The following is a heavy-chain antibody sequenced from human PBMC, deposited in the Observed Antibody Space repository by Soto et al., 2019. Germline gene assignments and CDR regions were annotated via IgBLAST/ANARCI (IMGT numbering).Heavy chain of an antibody. Sequence: EVHVVESGGGLVQPGGSLRLSCEASGFSFSGSTMHWVRQSSGKGLEWLGRIRGKGKTVATVYAASVKGRFTMSKDDSENLVYLQMTSLTSDDTATYYCTRQGPLGLTGLFYSYAMDVWGQGTTVTVSS. CDR1: GFSFSGST. CDR2: IRGKGKTVAT. J-gene: IGHJ6*02. CDR3: TRQGPLGLTGLFYSYAMDV. V-gene: IGHV3-73*02. D-gene: IGHD2-21*01.